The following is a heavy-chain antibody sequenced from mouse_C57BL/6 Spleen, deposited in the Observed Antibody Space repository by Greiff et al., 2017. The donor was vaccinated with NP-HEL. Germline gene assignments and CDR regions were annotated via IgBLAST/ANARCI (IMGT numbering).Heavy chain of an antibody. J-gene: IGHJ2*01. CDR3: ARSRNYYGSSYIDY. Sequence: EVQLVESGGGLVKPGGSLKLSCAASGFTFSDYGMHWVRQAPEKGLEWVAYISSGSSTIYYADTVKGRFTISRDNAKNTLFLQMTSLRSEDTAMYYCARSRNYYGSSYIDYWGQGTTLTVSS. D-gene: IGHD1-1*01. V-gene: IGHV5-17*01. CDR2: ISSGSSTI. CDR1: GFTFSDYG.